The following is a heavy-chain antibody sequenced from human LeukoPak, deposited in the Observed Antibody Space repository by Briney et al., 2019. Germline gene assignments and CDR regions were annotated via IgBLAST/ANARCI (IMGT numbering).Heavy chain of an antibody. V-gene: IGHV3-15*01. Sequence: GGSLRLSCAASGFTFSNAWMNWVRQAPGKGLELVGRIKRKTDGGTTDYAAPVKGRFTISRDDSKNTLYLQMNSLKTEDTAVYYCTRAGYSSSWPDAFDIWGQGTMVTVSS. J-gene: IGHJ3*02. CDR2: IKRKTDGGTT. CDR3: TRAGYSSSWPDAFDI. CDR1: GFTFSNAW. D-gene: IGHD6-13*01.